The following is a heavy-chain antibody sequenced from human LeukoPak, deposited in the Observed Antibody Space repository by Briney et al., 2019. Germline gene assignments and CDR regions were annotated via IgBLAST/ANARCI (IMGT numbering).Heavy chain of an antibody. Sequence: PSETLSLTCTVSGGSIDSYYWSWIRQPPGTRLEWMGYIYYTGSPEYHPSLKSRVTISLDTSKHQFSLKLTAVTAADTAVYYCARVYQSAEYYFDYWGQGNLVSVSS. CDR2: IYYTGSP. CDR1: GGSIDSYY. D-gene: IGHD2-2*01. CDR3: ARVYQSAEYYFDY. V-gene: IGHV4-59*01. J-gene: IGHJ4*02.